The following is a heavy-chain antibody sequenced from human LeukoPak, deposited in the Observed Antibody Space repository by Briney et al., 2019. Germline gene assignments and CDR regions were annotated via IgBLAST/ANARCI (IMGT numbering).Heavy chain of an antibody. D-gene: IGHD1/OR15-1a*01. CDR2: ISSSSYI. V-gene: IGHV3-69-1*01. CDR3: ARESWNRVTVYFDY. CDR1: GFAFSFKF. J-gene: IGHJ4*02. Sequence: AGSLTLSCAASGFAFSFKFMTWVRQAAGKGLEWVSSISSSSYIYYEHSVKGRFTISRDNAKNSLYLQMSSLRAEDTAVYYCARESWNRVTVYFDYWGQGTLVTVST.